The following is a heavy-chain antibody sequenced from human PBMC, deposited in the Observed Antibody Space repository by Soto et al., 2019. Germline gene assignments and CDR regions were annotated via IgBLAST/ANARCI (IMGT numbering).Heavy chain of an antibody. V-gene: IGHV3-21*01. Sequence: GGSLRLSCAASGFTFSSYSMNWVRQAPGKGLEWVSSISSSSSYIYYADSVKGRFTISRDNAKNSLYLQMNSLRAEDTAVYYCARASYYYDCSGYLGYWGQGTLVTVSS. CDR1: GFTFSSYS. CDR2: ISSSSSYI. D-gene: IGHD3-22*01. J-gene: IGHJ4*02. CDR3: ARASYYYDCSGYLGY.